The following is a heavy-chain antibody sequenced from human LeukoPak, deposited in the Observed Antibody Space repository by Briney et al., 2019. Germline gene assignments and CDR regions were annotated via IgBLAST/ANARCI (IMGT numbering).Heavy chain of an antibody. Sequence: GGSLRLSCAASGFTFSSYGMHWVRQAPGKGLEWVAFIRYDGSNKYYADSVKGRFTISRDNSKNTLYLQMNSLRAEDAAVYYCAKDARGDYYYYMDVWGKGTTVTVSS. D-gene: IGHD3-10*01. CDR1: GFTFSSYG. J-gene: IGHJ6*03. CDR2: IRYDGSNK. V-gene: IGHV3-30*02. CDR3: AKDARGDYYYYMDV.